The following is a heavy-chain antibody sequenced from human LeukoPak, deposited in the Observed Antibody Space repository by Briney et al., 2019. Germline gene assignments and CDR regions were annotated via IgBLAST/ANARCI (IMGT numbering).Heavy chain of an antibody. Sequence: PGGSLRLSCAASGLTFSNNYMSWVRQAPGKGLEWVSVIYNGGSTYYADSVKGRFTISRDNSKNTLYLQMKSQGDEDTAVYYCARGPDYNKGEPDYWGQGTLVTVSS. D-gene: IGHD4-11*01. V-gene: IGHV3-66*01. CDR3: ARGPDYNKGEPDY. CDR2: IYNGGST. CDR1: GLTFSNNY. J-gene: IGHJ4*02.